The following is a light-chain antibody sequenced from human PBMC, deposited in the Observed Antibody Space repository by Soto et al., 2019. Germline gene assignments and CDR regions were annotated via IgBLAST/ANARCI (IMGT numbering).Light chain of an antibody. Sequence: EVEWTQSPATLSLSPGERVTLSCGASQSDTTTSIAWYQHRPGLAPRLLVDGASRRATGIPNRFSGCVSHLTISRLEPEDFAVYYCQLYGDSPPYTFGQGTKVEIK. V-gene: IGKV3D-20*01. CDR2: GAS. CDR1: QSDTTTS. J-gene: IGKJ2*01. CDR3: QLYGDSPPYT.